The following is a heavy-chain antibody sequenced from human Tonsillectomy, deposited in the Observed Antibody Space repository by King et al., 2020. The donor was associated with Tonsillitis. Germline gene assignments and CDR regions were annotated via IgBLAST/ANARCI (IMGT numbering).Heavy chain of an antibody. J-gene: IGHJ6*03. D-gene: IGHD6-13*01. Sequence: VQLQQSGPGLVKPSQTLSLTCALSGDSVSSNTATWNWIRQSPSRGLEWLGRTYYRYKWYNDYAGSVKSRISINPDTSKNQFSLHLNSVTPEDTAVYFCAQQLVPHSYMDVWGKGTTVTVSS. CDR1: GDSVSSNTAT. V-gene: IGHV6-1*01. CDR2: TYYRYKWYN. CDR3: AQQLVPHSYMDV.